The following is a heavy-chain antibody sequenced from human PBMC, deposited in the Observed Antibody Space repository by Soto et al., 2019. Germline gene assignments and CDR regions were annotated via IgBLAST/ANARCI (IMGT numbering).Heavy chain of an antibody. J-gene: IGHJ4*02. D-gene: IGHD3-22*01. CDR2: ISSSSSYT. CDR3: ARARNYYDSSGYYDY. V-gene: IGHV3-11*05. Sequence: APGKGLEWVSYISSSSSYTNYADSVKGRFTISRDNAKNSLYLQMNSLRAEDTAVYYCARARNYYDSSGYYDYWGQGTLVTVSS.